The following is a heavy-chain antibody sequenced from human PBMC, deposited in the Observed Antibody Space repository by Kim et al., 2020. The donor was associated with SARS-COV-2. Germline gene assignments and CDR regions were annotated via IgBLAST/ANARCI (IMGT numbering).Heavy chain of an antibody. CDR1: GFTFSIYA. J-gene: IGHJ4*02. CDR2: ISYDGSNK. V-gene: IGHV3-30-3*01. CDR3: ARDRVLDSSGYYYAHFDY. Sequence: GGSLRLSCAASGFTFSIYAMHWVRQAPGKGLEWVAVISYDGSNKYYADSVKGRFTISRDNSKNTLYLQMNSLRAEDTAVYYCARDRVLDSSGYYYAHFDYWGQGTLVTVSS. D-gene: IGHD3-22*01.